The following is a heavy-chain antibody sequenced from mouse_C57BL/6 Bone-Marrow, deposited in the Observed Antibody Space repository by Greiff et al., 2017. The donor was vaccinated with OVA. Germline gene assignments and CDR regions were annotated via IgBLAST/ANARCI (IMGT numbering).Heavy chain of an antibody. J-gene: IGHJ3*01. Sequence: QVQLQQPGAELVKPGASVKLSCKASGYTFTSYWMHWVKQRPGQGLEWIGMIHPNSGSTNYNEKFKSKATLTVDKSSSTAYMQLSSLTSEDSAVYYCARWHYYGSSYGFAYWGQGTLVTVSA. V-gene: IGHV1-64*01. D-gene: IGHD1-1*01. CDR2: IHPNSGST. CDR3: ARWHYYGSSYGFAY. CDR1: GYTFTSYW.